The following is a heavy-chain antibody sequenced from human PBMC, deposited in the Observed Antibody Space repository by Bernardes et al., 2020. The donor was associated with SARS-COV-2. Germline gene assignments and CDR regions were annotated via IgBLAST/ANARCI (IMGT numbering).Heavy chain of an antibody. J-gene: IGHJ6*02. CDR2: IRSKAYGGTT. CDR3: TREHGHYDFWSGYPKYYGMDV. CDR1: GFTFGDYA. D-gene: IGHD3-3*01. V-gene: IGHV3-49*03. Sequence: GGSLRLSCTASGFTFGDYAMSWFRQAPGKGLEWVGFIRSKAYGGTTEYAASVKGRFTISRDDSKSIAYLQMNSLKTEDTAVYYCTREHGHYDFWSGYPKYYGMDVWGQGTTVTVSS.